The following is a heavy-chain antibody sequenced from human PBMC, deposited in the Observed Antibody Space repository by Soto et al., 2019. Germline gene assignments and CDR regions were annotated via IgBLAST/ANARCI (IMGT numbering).Heavy chain of an antibody. D-gene: IGHD1-26*01. Sequence: QVQLVESGGGVVQPGRSLRLSCAASGFTFSSYAMHWVRQAPGKGPEWVAVISYDGSNKYYADSVKGRFTISRDNSKNTLYLQMNSLRAEDTAVYYCARGRGMVASDYWGQGTLVTVSS. CDR2: ISYDGSNK. J-gene: IGHJ4*02. CDR1: GFTFSSYA. V-gene: IGHV3-30-3*01. CDR3: ARGRGMVASDY.